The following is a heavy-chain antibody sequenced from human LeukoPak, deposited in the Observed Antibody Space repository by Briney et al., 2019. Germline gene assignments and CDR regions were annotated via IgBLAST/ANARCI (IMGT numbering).Heavy chain of an antibody. CDR1: VLTFSSYC. V-gene: IGHV3-30*04. D-gene: IGHD6-6*01. J-gene: IGHJ4*01. Sequence: GGTLRLSCAASVLTFSSYCMICVPGAPGKGLECGVDISYDGSNKYYADSVKGRFTICTDNAKNLLCLQMNNLRAEDTDVYYCARGGAARPDYWGHGTLVTVSS. CDR2: ISYDGSNK. CDR3: ARGGAARPDY.